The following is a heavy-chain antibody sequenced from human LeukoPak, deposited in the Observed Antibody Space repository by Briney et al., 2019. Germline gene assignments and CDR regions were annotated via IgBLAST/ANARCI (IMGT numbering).Heavy chain of an antibody. D-gene: IGHD3-10*01. J-gene: IGHJ5*02. CDR2: ISSSGST. CDR1: GDSISSGDYY. CDR3: ARENVLLWFGELLYRSNLFDP. V-gene: IGHV4-61*02. Sequence: SETLSLTCTVSGDSISSGDYYWSWIRQPAGKGLEWIGRISSSGSTNYNPSLKSRVTISVDTSKNQFSLKLSSVTAADTAVYYCARENVLLWFGELLYRSNLFDPWGQGTLVTVSS.